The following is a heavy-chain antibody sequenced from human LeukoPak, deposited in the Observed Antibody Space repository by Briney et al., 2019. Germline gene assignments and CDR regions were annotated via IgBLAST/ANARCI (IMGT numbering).Heavy chain of an antibody. D-gene: IGHD1-1*01. Sequence: PGGSLRLSCAASGFTFSSYSMNWVRQAPGKGLEWVSYISSSSTIYYADSVKGRFTISRDNAKNSLYLQMNSLRAEDTAVYYCARGGTLDYWGQGTLVTVSS. CDR3: ARGGTLDY. CDR2: ISSSSTI. CDR1: GFTFSSYS. J-gene: IGHJ4*02. V-gene: IGHV3-48*04.